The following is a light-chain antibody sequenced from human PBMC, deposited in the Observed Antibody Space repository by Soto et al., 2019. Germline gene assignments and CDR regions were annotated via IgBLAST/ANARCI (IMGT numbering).Light chain of an antibody. Sequence: DIHMTQSPSTLSASVGDRVTITCRASQSISIWLAWYQQKPGRAPNLLLYGTSSLESGVPSRVSGSGSGTEFTLTISSLQPDDFATYYCQHYNDYSWTFGQGTKVEIK. V-gene: IGKV1-5*03. CDR2: GTS. CDR1: QSISIW. J-gene: IGKJ1*01. CDR3: QHYNDYSWT.